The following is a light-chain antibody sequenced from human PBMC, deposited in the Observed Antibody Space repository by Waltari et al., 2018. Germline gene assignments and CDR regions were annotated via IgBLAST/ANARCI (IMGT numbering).Light chain of an antibody. Sequence: SSKLTQTPSLAVPPGQTASITCSGATMSHTYVSWYKQKTGQSPELVIYQDDKRPSGIPGRFAGSNSGDTATLTISGTQPMDEADYYCQAWDDTTAWVFGGGTKLTVL. CDR1: TMSHTY. CDR2: QDD. V-gene: IGLV3-1*01. CDR3: QAWDDTTAWV. J-gene: IGLJ3*02.